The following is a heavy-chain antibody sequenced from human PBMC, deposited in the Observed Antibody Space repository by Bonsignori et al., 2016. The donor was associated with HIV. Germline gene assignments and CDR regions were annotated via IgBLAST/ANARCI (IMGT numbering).Heavy chain of an antibody. CDR2: ISAYTGNT. J-gene: IGHJ4*02. V-gene: IGHV1-18*01. CDR1: GYTFSNYG. D-gene: IGHD5-12*01. Sequence: QVQLVQSGREVKKPGASVKVSCKASGYTFSNYGISWVRQAPGQGLQWMGWISAYTGNTNYVREFQGRVTMTTDTSTNTAYMELRSLTSNDTAVYFCARVGGEWNGYGDSWGQGTPGHRLL. CDR3: ARVGGEWNGYGDS.